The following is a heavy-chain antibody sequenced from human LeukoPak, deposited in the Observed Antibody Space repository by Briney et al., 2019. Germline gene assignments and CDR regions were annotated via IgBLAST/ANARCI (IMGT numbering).Heavy chain of an antibody. J-gene: IGHJ4*02. CDR3: ARDITYGIDY. D-gene: IGHD1-14*01. CDR1: GGSISSYY. CDR2: IYYSGST. Sequence: PSETPSLTCTVSGGSISSYYWSWIWQPPGKGLEWIGYIYYSGSTNYNPSLKSRVTISADTSKNQFSLKLSSVTAADTAVYYCARDITYGIDYWGQGTLVTVSS. V-gene: IGHV4-59*01.